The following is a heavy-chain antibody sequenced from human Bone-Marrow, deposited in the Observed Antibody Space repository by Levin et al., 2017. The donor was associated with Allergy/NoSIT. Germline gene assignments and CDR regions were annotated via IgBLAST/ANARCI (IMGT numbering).Heavy chain of an antibody. Sequence: SQTLSLTCTVSGVSISGSVDYWGWIRQPPGKGLGWIASIYYSGNTYYNSSLKSRVTISVDTSKNQFSLKLTSVTAADTAVYYCARQLRVAGLNYYYGLDVWGQGTTVTVSS. J-gene: IGHJ6*02. CDR1: GVSISGSVDY. V-gene: IGHV4-39*01. CDR3: ARQLRVAGLNYYYGLDV. CDR2: IYYSGNT. D-gene: IGHD6-19*01.